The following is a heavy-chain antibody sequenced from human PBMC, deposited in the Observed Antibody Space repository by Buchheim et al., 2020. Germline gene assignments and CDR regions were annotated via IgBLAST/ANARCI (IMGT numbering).Heavy chain of an antibody. Sequence: EVQLLASGGGLVQPGGSLRLSCAASGFTSGSYAMAWVRQAPGQGLEWVASIGGSGDKTYYRDSVKGRFTISRDSSKNTLYFQMNSLRVEDTALYFCAKGRGFDRWGQGT. CDR3: AKGRGFDR. J-gene: IGHJ4*02. CDR1: GFTSGSYA. CDR2: IGGSGDKT. V-gene: IGHV3-23*01.